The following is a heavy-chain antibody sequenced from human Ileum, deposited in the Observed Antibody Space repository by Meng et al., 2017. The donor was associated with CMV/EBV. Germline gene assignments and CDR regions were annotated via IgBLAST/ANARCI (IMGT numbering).Heavy chain of an antibody. CDR3: ARGIGHASNNSHDY. V-gene: IGHV4-59*11. Sequence: SETLSLTCTVSGDSIRSHYWSWIRQPPGKGLEWMGYVYYSGAATYSPPLRSRLSISVDTSKNQVSLNLRSVTAADTALYFCARGIGHASNNSHDYWGQGTLVTVS. J-gene: IGHJ4*02. CDR2: VYYSGAA. CDR1: GDSIRSHY. D-gene: IGHD1-1*01.